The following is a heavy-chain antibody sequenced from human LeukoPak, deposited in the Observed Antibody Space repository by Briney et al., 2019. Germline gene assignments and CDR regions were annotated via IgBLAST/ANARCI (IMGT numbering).Heavy chain of an antibody. Sequence: GGSLRLSCAASGFTFSSYAMHWVRQAPGKGLEWVAVISYNGSNKYYADSVKGRFTISRDNSKNTLYLQMNSLRAEDTAVYYCARTRFHAFDIWGQGTMVTVSS. J-gene: IGHJ3*02. V-gene: IGHV3-30*04. D-gene: IGHD3-16*01. CDR3: ARTRFHAFDI. CDR1: GFTFSSYA. CDR2: ISYNGSNK.